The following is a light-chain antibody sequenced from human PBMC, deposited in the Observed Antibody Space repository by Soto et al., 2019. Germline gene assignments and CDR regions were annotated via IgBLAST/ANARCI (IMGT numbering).Light chain of an antibody. Sequence: QTVVTQSPSASASLGASVKLTCTLSSEHSTFAIAWHQQHPEKGPRYLMKVNSDGSHNKGDGIPDRFSGSSSGAERYLTISSLQSEDEADYYCQTWGSRSVTFGGGTKLTVL. CDR3: QTWGSRSVT. CDR1: SEHSTFA. J-gene: IGLJ2*01. V-gene: IGLV4-69*01. CDR2: VNSDGSH.